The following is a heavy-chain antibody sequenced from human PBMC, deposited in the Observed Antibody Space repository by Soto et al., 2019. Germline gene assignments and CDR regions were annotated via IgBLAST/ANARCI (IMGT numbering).Heavy chain of an antibody. Sequence: GGSLRLSCAASGFTFSSYDMHWVRQATGKGLEWVSAIGTAGDTYYPGSAKGRFTISRDNSKNTVYLQMNSLRAEDTAVYYCAKDYVGPTFVGGNWFDPWGQGTRVTVSS. CDR2: IGTAGDT. CDR3: AKDYVGPTFVGGNWFDP. D-gene: IGHD1-26*01. V-gene: IGHV3-13*01. J-gene: IGHJ5*02. CDR1: GFTFSSYD.